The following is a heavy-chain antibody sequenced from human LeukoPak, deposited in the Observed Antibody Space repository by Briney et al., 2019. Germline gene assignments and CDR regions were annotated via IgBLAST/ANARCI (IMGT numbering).Heavy chain of an antibody. D-gene: IGHD3-10*01. CDR1: GGSISSYY. V-gene: IGHV4-59*01. CDR2: IYYSGST. J-gene: IGHJ3*02. CDR3: ARGFWEYALDI. Sequence: PSETLSLTCTVSGGSISSYYWSWIRQPPGKGLEWIGYIYYSGSTNYNPSLKSRVTISVDTSKNQFSLKLSSVTAADTAVYYCARGFWEYALDIWGQGTTVTVSS.